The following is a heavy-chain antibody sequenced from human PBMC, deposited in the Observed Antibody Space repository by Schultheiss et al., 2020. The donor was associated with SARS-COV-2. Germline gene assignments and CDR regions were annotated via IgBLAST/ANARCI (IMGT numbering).Heavy chain of an antibody. CDR1: GGSISSSSYY. V-gene: IGHV4-39*01. D-gene: IGHD2-15*01. CDR2: IYYSGST. Sequence: SETLSLTCTVSGGSISSSSYYWGWILQPPGKGLEWIGSIYYSGSTYYNPSLKSRVTISVDTSKNQFSLKLSSVTAADTAVYYCARSGYCSGGSCYSPSYAEYFQHWGQGTLVTVSS. J-gene: IGHJ1*01. CDR3: ARSGYCSGGSCYSPSYAEYFQH.